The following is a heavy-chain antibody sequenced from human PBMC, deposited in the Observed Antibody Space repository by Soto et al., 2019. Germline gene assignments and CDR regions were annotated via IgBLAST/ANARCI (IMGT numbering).Heavy chain of an antibody. Sequence: SETLSLTCTVSGGSVSSGSYYWSWIRQPPGKGLEWIGYIYYSGSTNYNPSLKSRVTISVDTSKNQFSPKLSSVTAADTAVYYCARGPPLLRYFDWLSSQFDYWGQGTLVTVSS. V-gene: IGHV4-61*01. CDR3: ARGPPLLRYFDWLSSQFDY. J-gene: IGHJ4*02. CDR1: GGSVSSGSYY. D-gene: IGHD3-9*01. CDR2: IYYSGST.